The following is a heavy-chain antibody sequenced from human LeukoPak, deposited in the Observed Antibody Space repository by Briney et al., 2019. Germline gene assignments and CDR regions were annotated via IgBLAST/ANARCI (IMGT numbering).Heavy chain of an antibody. V-gene: IGHV1-46*01. D-gene: IGHD3-10*01. Sequence: GASVKVSCKASGYTCTHFYMHWVRQVPGQGLEWMGIINPRGGSASSAQKFQGRVTLSRDTSASTVYMELSRLRSEDTALYYCARDYHGSGSLTTFDYWGQGTLVTVSS. CDR3: ARDYHGSGSLTTFDY. CDR1: GYTCTHFY. CDR2: INPRGGSA. J-gene: IGHJ4*02.